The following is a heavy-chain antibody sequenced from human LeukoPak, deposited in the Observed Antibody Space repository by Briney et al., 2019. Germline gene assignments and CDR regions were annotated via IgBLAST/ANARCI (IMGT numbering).Heavy chain of an antibody. V-gene: IGHV4-34*01. J-gene: IGHJ6*02. CDR2: INHSGST. CDR1: GGSFSGYY. CDR3: ARDRAVGAEGGYYYYGMDV. Sequence: SETLSLTCAVYGGSFSGYYWSWIRQPPGKGLEWIGEINHSGSTNYNPSLKSRVTISVDTSKNQFSLKLSSVTAANTAVYYCARDRAVGAEGGYYYYGMDVWGQGTTATVSS. D-gene: IGHD1-26*01.